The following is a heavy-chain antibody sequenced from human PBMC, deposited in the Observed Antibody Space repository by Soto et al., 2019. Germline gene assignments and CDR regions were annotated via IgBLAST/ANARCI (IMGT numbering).Heavy chain of an antibody. CDR1: GFTFSSND. CDR3: ATRPFLRGAP. D-gene: IGHD3-16*01. J-gene: IGHJ3*01. CDR2: IWTSGST. V-gene: IGHV3-53*01. Sequence: EVQLVESGGGLIQPGGSLRLSCEASGFTFSSNDMNWVRQAPGKGLEWVSLIWTSGSTAYADSVKGRFTISRDNSKSALYLHMSSLRADDTAVYYCATRPFLRGAPWGQGTMVTVSS.